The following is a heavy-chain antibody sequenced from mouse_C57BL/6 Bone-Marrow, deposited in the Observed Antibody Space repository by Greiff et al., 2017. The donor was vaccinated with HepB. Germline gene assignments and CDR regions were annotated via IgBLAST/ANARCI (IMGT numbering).Heavy chain of an antibody. CDR1: GYTFTSYW. Sequence: QVHVKQSGAELAKPGASVKLSCKASGYTFTSYWMHWVKQRPGQGLEWIGYINPSSGYTKYNQKFKDKATLTADKSSSTAYMQLSSLTYEDSAVYYCARRTPGWGAFAYWGQGTLVTVSA. CDR2: INPSSGYT. J-gene: IGHJ3*01. D-gene: IGHD1-2*01. CDR3: ARRTPGWGAFAY. V-gene: IGHV1-7*01.